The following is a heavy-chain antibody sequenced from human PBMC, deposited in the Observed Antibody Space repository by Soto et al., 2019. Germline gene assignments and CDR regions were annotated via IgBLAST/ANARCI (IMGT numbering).Heavy chain of an antibody. J-gene: IGHJ4*02. CDR2: INYSGST. D-gene: IGHD4-17*01. Sequence: TLSLTCSVSGASTSSSSYYLGWIRQPPGKGLEWIGNINYSGSTYYNPSLKSRVTISVDTSKNQFSLNLSSVTAADTAVYYCARTYYGGPGYWGQGTLVTVSS. CDR3: ARTYYGGPGY. CDR1: GASTSSSSYY. V-gene: IGHV4-39*01.